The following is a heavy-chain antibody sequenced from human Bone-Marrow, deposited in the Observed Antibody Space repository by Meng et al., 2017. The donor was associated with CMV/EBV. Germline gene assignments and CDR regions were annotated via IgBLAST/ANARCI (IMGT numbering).Heavy chain of an antibody. CDR1: GFTFSSYA. V-gene: IGHV3-23*01. J-gene: IGHJ6*01. CDR2: ISGSGGST. Sequence: SCAASGFTFSSYAMSWVRQTPGKGLEWVSAISGSGGSTDYADSVKGRFTISRDNSKNTLYLQINSLKTEDTAVYYCIRGSSGGAYYGLDVWGQGTTVTVSS. CDR3: IRGSSGGAYYGLDV. D-gene: IGHD6-19*01.